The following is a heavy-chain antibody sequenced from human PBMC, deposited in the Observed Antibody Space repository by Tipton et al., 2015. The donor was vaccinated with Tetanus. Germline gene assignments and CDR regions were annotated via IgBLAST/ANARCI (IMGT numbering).Heavy chain of an antibody. CDR3: ARRGEARANWFDS. CDR2: ISYSSTSI. J-gene: IGHJ5*01. CDR1: GFSIRDFG. Sequence: SLRLSCAASGFSIRDFGMNWVRQAPGQGLEWVSYISYSSTSIYYADSVKGRFAVSRDNAKSTLHLQMNTLRDDDTAVYYCARRGEARANWFDSWGQGTLVTVSS. V-gene: IGHV3-48*02.